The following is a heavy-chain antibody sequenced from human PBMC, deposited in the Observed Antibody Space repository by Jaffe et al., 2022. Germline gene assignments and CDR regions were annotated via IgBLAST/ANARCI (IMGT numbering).Heavy chain of an antibody. CDR1: GFTFDDYA. CDR3: AKAHGVLPVRAEYSSSSGAFDI. J-gene: IGHJ3*02. V-gene: IGHV3-9*01. D-gene: IGHD6-6*01. CDR2: ISWNSGSI. Sequence: EVQLVESGGGLVQPGRSLRLSCAASGFTFDDYAMHWVRQAPGKGLEWVSGISWNSGSIGYADSVKGRFTISRDNAKNSLYLQMNSLRAEDTALYYCAKAHGVLPVRAEYSSSSGAFDIWGQGTMVTVSS.